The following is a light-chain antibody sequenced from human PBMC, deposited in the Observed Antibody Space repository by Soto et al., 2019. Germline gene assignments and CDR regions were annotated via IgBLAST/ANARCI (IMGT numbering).Light chain of an antibody. Sequence: QSALTQPASVSGSPGQSITISCTGTSSDVGGYNYVSWYQQPPGNAPKLMIYDVSNRPSGVSNRFSGSKSGNTASLTISGLQAEDEADYYCSSYTSSSTIFGGGTQLTVL. CDR2: DVS. V-gene: IGLV2-14*01. CDR1: SSDVGGYNY. CDR3: SSYTSSSTI. J-gene: IGLJ2*01.